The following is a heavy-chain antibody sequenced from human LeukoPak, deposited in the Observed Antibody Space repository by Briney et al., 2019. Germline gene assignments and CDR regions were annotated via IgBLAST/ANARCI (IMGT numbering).Heavy chain of an antibody. J-gene: IGHJ4*02. CDR2: INPNSGGT. V-gene: IGHV1-2*04. Sequence: ASVKVSCKASGYTFTGYYMHWVRQAPGQGLEWMGWINPNSGGTNYAQKFQSWVTMTRDTSISTAYMELSRLRSDDTAVYYCARDGGPAAGTGANDYWGQGTLVTVSS. CDR1: GYTFTGYY. CDR3: ARDGGPAAGTGANDY. D-gene: IGHD6-13*01.